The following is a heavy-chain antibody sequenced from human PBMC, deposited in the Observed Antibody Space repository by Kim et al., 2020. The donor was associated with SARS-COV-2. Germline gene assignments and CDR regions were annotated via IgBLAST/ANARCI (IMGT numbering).Heavy chain of an antibody. CDR1: GGSFSGYY. CDR3: ARGSYYYGSGSYYKNYYGMDV. D-gene: IGHD3-10*01. Sequence: LETLSLTCAVYGGSFSGYYWSWICQPPGKGLEWIGEINHSGSTNYNPSLKSQVTISVDTSKNQFSLKLSSVTAADTAVYYCARGSYYYGSGSYYKNYYGMDVWGQGTTVTVSS. J-gene: IGHJ6*02. CDR2: INHSGST. V-gene: IGHV4-34*01.